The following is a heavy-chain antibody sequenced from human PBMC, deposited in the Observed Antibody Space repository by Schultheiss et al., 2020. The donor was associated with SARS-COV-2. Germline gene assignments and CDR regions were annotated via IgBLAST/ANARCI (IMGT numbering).Heavy chain of an antibody. CDR1: GFTFSSYS. J-gene: IGHJ4*02. V-gene: IGHV3-21*01. D-gene: IGHD4-17*01. CDR2: ISSSSSYI. CDR3: ARNYDGDLNYFDY. Sequence: GGSLRLSCAASGFTFSSYSMNWVRQAPGKGLEWVSSISSSSSYIYYADSVKGRFTISRDNAKNSLYLQMNSLRAEDTAVYYCARNYDGDLNYFDYWGQGTLVTVSS.